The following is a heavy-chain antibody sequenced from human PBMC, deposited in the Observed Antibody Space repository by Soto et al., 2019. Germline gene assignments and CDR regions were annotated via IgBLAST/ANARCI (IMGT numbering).Heavy chain of an antibody. D-gene: IGHD3-10*01. CDR1: GGTFSSYA. CDR2: IIPIFGTA. Sequence: QVQLVQSGAEVKKPGSSVKVSCKASGGTFSSYAISWVRQAPGQGLEWMGGIIPIFGTADYAQKFQGRVRIRADEATSKAYMALSSLRSEDTAVYYCARQGSNEYYYYGMDVWGQGTTVTVSS. J-gene: IGHJ6*02. V-gene: IGHV1-69*12. CDR3: ARQGSNEYYYYGMDV.